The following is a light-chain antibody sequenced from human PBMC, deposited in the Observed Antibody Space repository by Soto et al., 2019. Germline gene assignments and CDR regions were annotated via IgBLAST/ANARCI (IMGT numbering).Light chain of an antibody. CDR1: SSNIGSNT. CDR3: AAWDDSLNGYV. Sequence: QSVLTQPPSASGTPGQRVTISCSGSSSNIGSNTVNWYQQLPGTAPKLLIYSNNQRPSGVLDRFSGSKSGTSASLAISGLQSEDEDDYYCAAWDDSLNGYVFGTGTKLTVL. CDR2: SNN. J-gene: IGLJ1*01. V-gene: IGLV1-44*01.